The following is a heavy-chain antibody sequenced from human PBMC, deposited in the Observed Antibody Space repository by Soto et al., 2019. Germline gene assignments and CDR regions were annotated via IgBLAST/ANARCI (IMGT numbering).Heavy chain of an antibody. CDR1: GYTFSSYG. CDR3: ARSQGPFSQLLWFAQPTEDWFDP. CDR2: ISAYNGNT. V-gene: IGHV1-18*04. D-gene: IGHD3-10*01. Sequence: ASVKVSCKASGYTFSSYGISWVRQAPGQGLEWMGWISAYNGNTNYAQKLQGRVTMTTDTSTSTAYMELRSLRSDATAVYYCARSQGPFSQLLWFAQPTEDWFDPWGQGTLVTVSS. J-gene: IGHJ5*02.